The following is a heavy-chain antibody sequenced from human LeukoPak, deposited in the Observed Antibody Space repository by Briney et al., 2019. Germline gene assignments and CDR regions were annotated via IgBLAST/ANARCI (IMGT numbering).Heavy chain of an antibody. V-gene: IGHV4-39*07. Sequence: SETLSLTCTVSGGSILSSSYYWGWIRQPPGKGLEWIGSIYYGGSTDYNPSLKSRVIISVDTSKNQFSLKLSSVTAADTAVYYCARLSTVTTSFDYWGQGTLVTVSS. CDR1: GGSILSSSYY. CDR3: ARLSTVTTSFDY. J-gene: IGHJ4*02. CDR2: IYYGGST. D-gene: IGHD4-11*01.